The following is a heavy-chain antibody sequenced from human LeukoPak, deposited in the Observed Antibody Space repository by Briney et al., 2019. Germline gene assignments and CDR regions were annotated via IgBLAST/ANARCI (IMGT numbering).Heavy chain of an antibody. CDR1: GFTFSSYA. CDR3: AKDYRLLWFGELSRAEYFQY. CDR2: ISGSGGST. D-gene: IGHD3-10*01. V-gene: IGHV3-23*01. J-gene: IGHJ1*01. Sequence: PGGSLRLSCAASGFTFSSYAMSWVRQAPGKGLEWVSAISGSGGSTYYADSVKGRFTISRDNSKNTLYLQMNSLRAEDTAVYYCAKDYRLLWFGELSRAEYFQYWGQGTLVTVSS.